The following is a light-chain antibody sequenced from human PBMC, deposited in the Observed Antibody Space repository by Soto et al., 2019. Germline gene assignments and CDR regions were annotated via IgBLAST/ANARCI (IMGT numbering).Light chain of an antibody. J-gene: IGKJ3*01. CDR3: QQYGDSPAT. CDR2: GAF. Sequence: EIAMRQTPVTLSVSPGERATLSCRASQSVSSSYLAWYQQKPGQAPRLLIYGAFNRATGIPDRFSGSGSGTDFTLTFSSLEPEDFAVYYCQQYGDSPATFGPGTKVDIK. V-gene: IGKV3-20*01. CDR1: QSVSSSY.